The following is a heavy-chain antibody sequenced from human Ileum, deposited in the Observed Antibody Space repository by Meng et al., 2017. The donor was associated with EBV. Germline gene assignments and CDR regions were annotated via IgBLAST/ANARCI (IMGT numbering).Heavy chain of an antibody. Sequence: QVPLVQSGAEVKKPGASVKVSCKASGYTFTRNTIPWVRQAPGQGLEWMGWINVGNDNTKYSQKFQGRVTITRDTSAYTVYMELSSLISEDTALYYCAREGAVAGPDFDYWGQGTLVTVSS. J-gene: IGHJ4*02. V-gene: IGHV1-3*01. CDR2: INVGNDNT. CDR3: AREGAVAGPDFDY. D-gene: IGHD6-19*01. CDR1: GYTFTRNT.